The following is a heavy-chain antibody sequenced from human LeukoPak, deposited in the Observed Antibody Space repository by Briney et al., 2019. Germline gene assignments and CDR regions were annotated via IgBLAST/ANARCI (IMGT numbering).Heavy chain of an antibody. CDR3: ARVVTIFGVVMQYFDY. D-gene: IGHD3-3*01. V-gene: IGHV3-48*01. CDR2: ISSSSSTI. J-gene: IGHJ4*02. CDR1: GFTFSSYS. Sequence: GGSLRLSCAASGFTFSSYSMNWVRQAPGKGLEWVSYISSSSSTIYYADSVKGRFTISRDNAKNSLYLQMNSLRAEDTAVYYCARVVTIFGVVMQYFDYWGQGTLVTVSS.